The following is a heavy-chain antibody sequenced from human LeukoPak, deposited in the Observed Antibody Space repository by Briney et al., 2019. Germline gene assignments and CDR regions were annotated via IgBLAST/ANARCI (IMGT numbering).Heavy chain of an antibody. CDR3: EIGGVYGNWFDP. J-gene: IGHJ5*02. CDR1: GYTFTGYY. CDR2: INPNSGVT. V-gene: IGHV1-2*02. Sequence: ASVKVSCKASGYTFTGYYMHWMRQAPGQGLEWMGWINPNSGVTNYAQKFQGRVTMTRDTSITTAYMELSRLGSDDTAVYYCEIGGVYGNWFDPWGQGTLVTVSS. D-gene: IGHD2-8*01.